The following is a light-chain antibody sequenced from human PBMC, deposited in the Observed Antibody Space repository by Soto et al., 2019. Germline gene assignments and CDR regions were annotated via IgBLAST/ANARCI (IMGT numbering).Light chain of an antibody. CDR1: SSDVGGYNY. J-gene: IGLJ1*01. Sequence: QSALTQPASVSGSPGQSITISCTGTSSDVGGYNYVSWYQQHPGKAPKLMIYDVSNRPSGVSNRFSVSKSGNTASLTISGLQAEDEADYYCSSYTRSSSYVFGTGTQLTVL. CDR2: DVS. CDR3: SSYTRSSSYV. V-gene: IGLV2-14*01.